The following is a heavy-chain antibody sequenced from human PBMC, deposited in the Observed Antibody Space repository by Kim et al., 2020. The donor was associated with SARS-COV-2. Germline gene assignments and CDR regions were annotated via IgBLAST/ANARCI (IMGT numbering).Heavy chain of an antibody. CDR1: GGTFSSYA. J-gene: IGHJ4*02. CDR2: IIPIFGTA. V-gene: IGHV1-69*13. CDR3: AREVDILTGYAPLHALGY. Sequence: SVKVSCKASGGTFSSYAISWVRQAPGQGLEWMGGIIPIFGTANYAQKFQGRVTITADESTSTAYMELSSLRSEDTAVYYCAREVDILTGYAPLHALGYWGQGTLVTVSS. D-gene: IGHD3-9*01.